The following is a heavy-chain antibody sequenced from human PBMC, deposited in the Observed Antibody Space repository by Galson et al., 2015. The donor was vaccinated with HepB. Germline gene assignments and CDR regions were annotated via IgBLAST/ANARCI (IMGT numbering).Heavy chain of an antibody. CDR1: GYTFTSYY. D-gene: IGHD3-10*01. J-gene: IGHJ5*02. Sequence: SVKVSCKASGYTFTSYYMHWVRQAPGQGLEWMGIISPSGGSTSYAQKFQGRVTMTRDTSTSTVYMELSSLRSEDTAVYYCARVPRSGSYVEWFDPWGQGTLVTVSS. CDR3: ARVPRSGSYVEWFDP. V-gene: IGHV1-46*01. CDR2: ISPSGGST.